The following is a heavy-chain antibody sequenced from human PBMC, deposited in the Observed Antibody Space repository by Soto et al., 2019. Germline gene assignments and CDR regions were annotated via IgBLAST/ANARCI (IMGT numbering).Heavy chain of an antibody. CDR1: GFTFSSYG. CDR3: AKDQTWIQLWLLADDFDI. J-gene: IGHJ3*02. V-gene: IGHV3-30*18. Sequence: QVQLVESGGGVVQPGRSLRLSCAASGFTFSSYGMHWVRQAPGKGLEWVAVISYDGSNKYYADAVKGRFTSSRDNSKDTLYLQMNSLRAEDTAVYYCAKDQTWIQLWLLADDFDIWGQGTMVTVSS. D-gene: IGHD5-18*01. CDR2: ISYDGSNK.